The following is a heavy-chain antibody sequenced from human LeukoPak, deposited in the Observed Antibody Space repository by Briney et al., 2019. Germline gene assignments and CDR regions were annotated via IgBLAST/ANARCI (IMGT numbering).Heavy chain of an antibody. CDR2: IYTSGNT. CDR3: ARTDRDSSDWNFDY. CDR1: GGSISSFY. J-gene: IGHJ4*02. D-gene: IGHD6-19*01. V-gene: IGHV4-4*07. Sequence: LETLSLTCTVSGGSISSFYWNWIRQPAGKELEWIGRIYTSGNTNYNPSLRSRVTMSVDTSKNQFSLRLSSVTAADTAVYYCARTDRDSSDWNFDYWGQGTLVTVSS.